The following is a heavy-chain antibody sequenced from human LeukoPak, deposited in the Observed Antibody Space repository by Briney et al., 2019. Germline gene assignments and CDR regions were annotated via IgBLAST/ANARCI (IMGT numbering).Heavy chain of an antibody. CDR1: GGSISSYY. CDR3: ARLDDYVWGSYRREFDY. CDR2: INHSGST. J-gene: IGHJ4*02. D-gene: IGHD3-16*02. Sequence: PSETLSLTCTVSGGSISSYYWSWIRQPPGKGLEWIGEINHSGSTNYNPSLKSRVTISVDTSKNQFSLKLSSVTAADTAVYYCARLDDYVWGSYRREFDYWGQGTLVTVSS. V-gene: IGHV4-34*01.